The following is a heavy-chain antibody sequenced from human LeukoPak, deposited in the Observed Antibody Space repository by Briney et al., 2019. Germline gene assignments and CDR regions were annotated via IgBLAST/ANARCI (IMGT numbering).Heavy chain of an antibody. CDR1: GGSISTYY. Sequence: SETLSLTCTVSGGSISTYYWSWIRQPPGKGLEWIGYIYYSGNTNYNPSLKSRVTISVDTSKNQFSLKLNSVTAADTAVYYCARGDYDFWSGNWRFDTWGQGTLVTVSS. CDR2: IYYSGNT. V-gene: IGHV4-59*01. CDR3: ARGDYDFWSGNWRFDT. D-gene: IGHD3-3*01. J-gene: IGHJ4*02.